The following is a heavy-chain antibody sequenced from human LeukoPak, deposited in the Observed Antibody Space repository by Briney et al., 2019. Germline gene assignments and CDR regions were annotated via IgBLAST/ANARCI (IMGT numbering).Heavy chain of an antibody. CDR2: IYYIGNT. Sequence: SETLSLTCTVSGGSISHHYWSWIRQPPGKGLEWIGYIYYIGNTNYNPSLKSLVIISVDTSKNQFSLKLSSVTAPDTAVYYCARDKSGYDPYYMDVWGKGTTVTISS. D-gene: IGHD5-12*01. V-gene: IGHV4-59*11. CDR1: GGSISHHY. CDR3: ARDKSGYDPYYMDV. J-gene: IGHJ6*03.